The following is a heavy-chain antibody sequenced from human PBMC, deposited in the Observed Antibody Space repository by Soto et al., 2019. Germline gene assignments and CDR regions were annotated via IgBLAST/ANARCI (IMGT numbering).Heavy chain of an antibody. CDR1: GFTFSSYA. Sequence: GGSRRLSCAASGFTFSSYAMSWFRQAPGKGLEWVSAISGSGGSTYYADSVKGRFTISRDNSKNTLYLQMNSLRAEDTAVYYCAKDLLWFGESAFDIWGQGTMVIVSS. CDR2: ISGSGGST. J-gene: IGHJ3*02. D-gene: IGHD3-10*01. V-gene: IGHV3-23*01. CDR3: AKDLLWFGESAFDI.